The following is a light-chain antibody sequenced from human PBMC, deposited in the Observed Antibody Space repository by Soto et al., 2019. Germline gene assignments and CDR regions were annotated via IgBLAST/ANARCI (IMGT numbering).Light chain of an antibody. V-gene: IGKV3-20*01. CDR1: QSVSSTF. J-gene: IGKJ4*01. Sequence: EIVLTQSPGTLSLSPGERATLSCRASQSVSSTFLACYQQKPGQAPRLLIYGASSRAAGIPDRFSGSGSVTDFTLTITRLEPEDFAVYYCQQYGSSPPKLTFGGGTKVDIK. CDR3: QQYGSSPPKLT. CDR2: GAS.